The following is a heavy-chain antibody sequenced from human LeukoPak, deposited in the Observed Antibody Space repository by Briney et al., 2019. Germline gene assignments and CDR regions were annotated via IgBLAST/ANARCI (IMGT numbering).Heavy chain of an antibody. CDR1: GGSISSSSYY. V-gene: IGHV4-39*07. CDR2: IYYSGST. CDR3: AREGRGYGSGSYYNRGYYYYYYYMDV. Sequence: SETLSLTCTVSGGSISSSSYYWGWIRQPPGKGLEWIGSIYYSGSTYYNPSLKSRVTISVDTSENQFSLKLSSVTAADTAVYYCAREGRGYGSGSYYNRGYYYYYYYMDVWGKGTTVTISS. D-gene: IGHD3-10*01. J-gene: IGHJ6*03.